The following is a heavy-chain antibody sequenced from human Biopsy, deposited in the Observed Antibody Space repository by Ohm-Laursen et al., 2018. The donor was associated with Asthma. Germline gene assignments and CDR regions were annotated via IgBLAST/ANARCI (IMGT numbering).Heavy chain of an antibody. D-gene: IGHD3-9*01. CDR3: ALSQDSGFDDHSPSWFDP. V-gene: IGHV2-5*02. Sequence: TQTLTLTCSFAVFSLRTPGVGVGWIRQSPGKALEWLGLIYLGDSILFRPSLKRRFTITKDPSKNQVVLTMTKMVPVDSGTYYCALSQDSGFDDHSPSWFDPWGQGTLVTVSS. J-gene: IGHJ5*02. CDR2: IYLGDSI. CDR1: VFSLRTPGVG.